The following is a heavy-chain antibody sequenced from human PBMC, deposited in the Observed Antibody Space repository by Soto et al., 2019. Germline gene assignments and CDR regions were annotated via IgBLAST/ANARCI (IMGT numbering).Heavy chain of an antibody. CDR3: ARDSSWYLYYYYYGMDV. CDR1: GFTFSSYS. V-gene: IGHV3-21*01. CDR2: ISSSSYI. D-gene: IGHD6-13*01. J-gene: IGHJ6*02. Sequence: PGGSLRLSCAASGFTFSSYSMNWVRQAPGKGLEWVSSISSSSYIYYADSVKGRFTISRDNAKNSLYLQMNSLRAEDTAVYYCARDSSWYLYYYYYGMDVWGQGTTVTVSS.